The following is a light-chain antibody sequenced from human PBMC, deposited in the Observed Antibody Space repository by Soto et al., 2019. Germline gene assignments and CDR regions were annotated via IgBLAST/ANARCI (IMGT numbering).Light chain of an antibody. CDR1: QSVLYSSNNKNF. V-gene: IGKV4-1*01. Sequence: DIVMTQSPYSLSVSLGERATINCKSSQSVLYSSNNKNFLAWYQQKPGHPPKLLFYWASTRESGVPDRFSGSGSGTDFTLTISSLQAEGVAVYYCQQYHSSPLTFGGGTKVDIK. J-gene: IGKJ4*01. CDR2: WAS. CDR3: QQYHSSPLT.